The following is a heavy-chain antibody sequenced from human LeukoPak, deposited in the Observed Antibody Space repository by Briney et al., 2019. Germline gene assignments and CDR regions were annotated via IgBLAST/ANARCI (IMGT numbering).Heavy chain of an antibody. CDR1: GYTFSGHY. Sequence: ASVKVSCKASGYTFSGHYMHWVRQPPGQGLKRMGWISAYNGNTNHAQKLQGRVTMTTDTSTSTAYMELRSLRSDDTAVYYCAREGSSWSGSWFDPWGQGTLVTVSS. CDR2: ISAYNGNT. D-gene: IGHD6-13*01. V-gene: IGHV1-18*04. CDR3: AREGSSWSGSWFDP. J-gene: IGHJ5*02.